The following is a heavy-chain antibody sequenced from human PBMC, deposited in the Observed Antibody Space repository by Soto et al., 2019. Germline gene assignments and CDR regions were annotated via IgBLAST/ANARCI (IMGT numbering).Heavy chain of an antibody. Sequence: SGPTLVNPTQTLTLTCTFSGFSLSTGGMGVGWIRQPPGKALEWLALIYWDGDRRYSPSLMNRLTIAKDTSKNQVVLTMPKRDPVDTATYYCVHSRFVGDCPQSYSPHYYPVMAFWVKGTTVPVS. J-gene: IGHJ6*03. CDR3: VHSRFVGDCPQSYSPHYYPVMAF. D-gene: IGHD2-21*01. V-gene: IGHV2-5*02. CDR1: GFSLSTGGMG. CDR2: IYWDGDR.